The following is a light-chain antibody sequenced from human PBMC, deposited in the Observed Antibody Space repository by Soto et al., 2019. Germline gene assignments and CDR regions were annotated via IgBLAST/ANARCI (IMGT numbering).Light chain of an antibody. CDR1: SGHSSYI. J-gene: IGLJ1*01. CDR3: ETWDSNTHV. V-gene: IGLV4-60*02. CDR2: LEGSGSY. Sequence: QPVLTQSSSASASLGSSVKLTCTLSSGHSSYIIAWHQQQPGKAPRYLMKLEGSGSYNKGSGVPDRFSGSSSGADRYLTIAYLQFEDEADYYCETWDSNTHVFGTGTKLTVL.